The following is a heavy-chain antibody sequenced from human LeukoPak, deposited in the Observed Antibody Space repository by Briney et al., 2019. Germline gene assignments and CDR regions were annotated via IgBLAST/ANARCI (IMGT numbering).Heavy chain of an antibody. Sequence: TSETLSLTCTVSGGSISSYYWSWIRQPPGKGLEWIGYIYYSGSTNYNPSLKSRVTISVDTSKNQFSLKLSSVTAADTAVYYCARAGVVVPAARWFAFDIWGQGTMVTVSS. CDR3: ARAGVVVPAARWFAFDI. CDR2: IYYSGST. CDR1: GGSISSYY. J-gene: IGHJ3*02. V-gene: IGHV4-59*01. D-gene: IGHD2-2*01.